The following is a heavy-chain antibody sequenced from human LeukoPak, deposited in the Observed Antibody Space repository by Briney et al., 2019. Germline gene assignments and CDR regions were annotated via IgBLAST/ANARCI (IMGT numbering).Heavy chain of an antibody. Sequence: GESLKISCKGSGYSFTTYWIAWVRHMPGKGPEWMGIIYPGDSDIRYSPSFQGQVTISVDKSISTAYLQWSSLKASDIAMYYCARRAYSGYEFDYWGQGTLVTVSS. CDR2: IYPGDSDI. J-gene: IGHJ4*02. D-gene: IGHD5-12*01. CDR1: GYSFTTYW. V-gene: IGHV5-51*01. CDR3: ARRAYSGYEFDY.